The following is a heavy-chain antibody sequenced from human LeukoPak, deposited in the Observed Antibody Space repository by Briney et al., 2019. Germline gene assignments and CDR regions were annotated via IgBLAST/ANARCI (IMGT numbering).Heavy chain of an antibody. CDR1: GFTFSNHA. CDR3: VQGGQNCDVWRFAN. J-gene: IGHJ5*02. V-gene: IGHV3-23*01. D-gene: IGHD1-1*01. CDR2: ICGCGGSI. Sequence: HPGGSLRLSCAASGFTFSNHAMSWVRHTPGKGLAWVSSICGCGGSIYYAHFEKGRSTSSRDNSKNTLDLVMDDLRAEDTGLYYCVQGGQNCDVWRFANWGQGTLVTVSS.